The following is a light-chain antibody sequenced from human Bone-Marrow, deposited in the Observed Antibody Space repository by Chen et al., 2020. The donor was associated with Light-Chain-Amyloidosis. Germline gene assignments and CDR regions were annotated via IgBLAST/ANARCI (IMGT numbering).Light chain of an antibody. J-gene: IGLJ2*01. Sequence: QSALTQPASVSGSPGQSITISCTGTSSNVGGLNLVSWYQQHPGKAPKLIFYEVTKRPSGVSNRFSAFKSGNTASLTISGLQTENEADYYCCSYAGDSTLLFGGGTKLTGL. CDR3: CSYAGDSTLL. V-gene: IGLV2-23*02. CDR2: EVT. CDR1: SSNVGGLNL.